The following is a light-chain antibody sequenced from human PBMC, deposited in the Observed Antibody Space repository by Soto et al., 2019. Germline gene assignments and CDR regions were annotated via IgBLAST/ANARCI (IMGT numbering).Light chain of an antibody. CDR2: GAS. CDR1: QSVSSSN. CDR3: QQDYNLLT. J-gene: IGKJ4*01. V-gene: IGKV3D-7*01. Sequence: EIVLTQSPDTLSLSPGERATLSCRASQSVSSSNLSWYQQKPGQAPRLLIYGASTRATGIPARFSGSGSGTDFTLTISSLQPEDFAVYYCQQDYNLLTFGGGTRVEIK.